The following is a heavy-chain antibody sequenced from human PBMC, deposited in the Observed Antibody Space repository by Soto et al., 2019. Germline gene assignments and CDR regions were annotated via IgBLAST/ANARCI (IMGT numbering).Heavy chain of an antibody. V-gene: IGHV2-5*02. J-gene: IGHJ5*02. CDR1: GFSLSTSGVG. CDR3: AHNLVAGTSWFDP. D-gene: IGHD6-19*01. Sequence: QITLKESGPTLVKPTQTLTLTCTFSGFSLSTSGVGVVWIRQPPGKALEWLGIIYWDDDKRYRPSLKSRLTXTXDXXKNQVVLTMPNMDPVDTGTYYCAHNLVAGTSWFDPWGQGTLVTVSS. CDR2: IYWDDDK.